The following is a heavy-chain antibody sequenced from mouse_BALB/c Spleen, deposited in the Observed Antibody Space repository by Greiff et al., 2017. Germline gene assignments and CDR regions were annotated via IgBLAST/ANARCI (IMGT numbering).Heavy chain of an antibody. V-gene: IGHV1-4*01. CDR2: INPSSGYT. D-gene: IGHD2-14*01. Sequence: QVQLQQSGAELARPGASVKMSCKASGYTFTSYTMHWVKQRPGQGLEWIGYINPSSGYTNYNQKFKDKATLTADKSSSTAYMQLSSLTSEDSAVYYCARRGYRSYAMDYWGQGTSVTVSS. CDR3: ARRGYRSYAMDY. J-gene: IGHJ4*01. CDR1: GYTFTSYT.